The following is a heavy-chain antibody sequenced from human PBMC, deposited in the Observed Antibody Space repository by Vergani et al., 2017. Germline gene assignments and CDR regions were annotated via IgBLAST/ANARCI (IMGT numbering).Heavy chain of an antibody. CDR2: IIPILGIA. CDR3: AREVNRAAAGTGPGDY. CDR1: GGTFSSYA. V-gene: IGHV1-69*04. Sequence: QVQLVQSGAEVKKPGSSVKLSCKVSGGTFSSYAISWVRQAPGQGLEWMGRIIPILGIANYAQKFQGRVTITADKSTSTTYMELSSLRSEDTAVYYCAREVNRAAAGTGPGDYWGRGTLVTVAS. D-gene: IGHD6-13*01. J-gene: IGHJ4*02.